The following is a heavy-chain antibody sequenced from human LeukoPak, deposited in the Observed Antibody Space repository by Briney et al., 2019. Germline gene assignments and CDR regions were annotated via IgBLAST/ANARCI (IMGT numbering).Heavy chain of an antibody. J-gene: IGHJ6*02. CDR3: ARSGAAARTRPMKYYYYYYGMDV. CDR1: GGSISSYY. V-gene: IGHV4-59*08. CDR2: IYYSGST. Sequence: PSETLSLTCTVSGGSISSYYWSWIRQPPGKGLEWTGYIYYSGSTNYNPSLKSRVTMSVDTSKNQFSLKLSSVTAADTAVYYCARSGAAARTRPMKYYYYYYGMDVWGQGTTVTVSS. D-gene: IGHD6-13*01.